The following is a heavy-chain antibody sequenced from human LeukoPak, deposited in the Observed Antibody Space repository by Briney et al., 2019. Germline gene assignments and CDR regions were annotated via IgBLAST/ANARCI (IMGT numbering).Heavy chain of an antibody. CDR2: ISGSGGST. CDR1: GFTFSSYA. J-gene: IGHJ4*02. CDR3: AKDYSPTNYDILTGYPDYFDY. D-gene: IGHD3-9*01. V-gene: IGHV3-23*01. Sequence: PGGSLRLSCAASGFTFSSYAMSWVRQAPEKGLEWVSAISGSGGSTYYADSVKGRFTISRDNSKNTPYLQMNSLRAEDTAVYYCAKDYSPTNYDILTGYPDYFDYWGQGTLVTVSS.